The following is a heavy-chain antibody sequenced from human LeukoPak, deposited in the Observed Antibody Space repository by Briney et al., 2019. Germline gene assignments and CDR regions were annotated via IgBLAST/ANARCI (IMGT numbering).Heavy chain of an antibody. Sequence: GGSLRLSCAASGFPFSIYWMQWGRHAPGGGLVWVSRISSDGTTTTYADSVKGRFTISRDNAKNTLYLEVRSLRAEDTAVYFCARDADGPGSLIDYWGQGTLVTVSS. V-gene: IGHV3-74*01. CDR2: ISSDGTTT. D-gene: IGHD2-8*01. CDR3: ARDADGPGSLIDY. J-gene: IGHJ4*02. CDR1: GFPFSIYW.